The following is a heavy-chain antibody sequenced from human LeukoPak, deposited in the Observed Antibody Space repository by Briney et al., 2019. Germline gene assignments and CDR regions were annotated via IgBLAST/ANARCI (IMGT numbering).Heavy chain of an antibody. V-gene: IGHV4-4*07. CDR3: ARGGVGYCSSTSCYRYYYYMDV. CDR2: IYTSGST. Sequence: PSETLSLTCTVSGGSISSYYWSWIRQPAGKGLEWIGRIYTSGSTNYNPSLKSRVTMSVDTSKNQFSLKLSSVTAADTAVYYCARGGVGYCSSTSCYRYYYYMDVWGKGTTVTVSS. CDR1: GGSISSYY. J-gene: IGHJ6*03. D-gene: IGHD2-2*01.